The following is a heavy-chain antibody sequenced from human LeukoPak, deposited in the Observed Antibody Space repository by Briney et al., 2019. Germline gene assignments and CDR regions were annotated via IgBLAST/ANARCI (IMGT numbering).Heavy chain of an antibody. V-gene: IGHV4-34*01. CDR1: GGSFSGYY. CDR3: ARGHYDSSGYVFDY. Sequence: SETLSLTCAVYGGSFSGYYWSWIRQPPGKGLEWIGEINHSGSTNYNPSLKSRVTISVDTSKNQFSLKLSSVTAADTAVYYCARGHYDSSGYVFDYWGQGTLVTVSS. D-gene: IGHD3-22*01. CDR2: INHSGST. J-gene: IGHJ4*02.